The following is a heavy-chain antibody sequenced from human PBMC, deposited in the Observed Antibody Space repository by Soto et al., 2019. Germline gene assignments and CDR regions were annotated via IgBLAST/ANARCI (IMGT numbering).Heavy chain of an antibody. CDR1: GFTFSDYY. CDR2: IYSGGST. D-gene: IGHD6-13*01. CDR3: ARVAGPYSSSWYGPYYFDY. J-gene: IGHJ4*02. V-gene: IGHV3-53*01. Sequence: GGSLRLSCAASGFTFSDYYMSWVRQAPGKGLEWVSVIYSGGSTYYADSVKGRFTISRDNSKNTLYLQMNSLRAEDTAVYYCARVAGPYSSSWYGPYYFDYWGQGTLVTVSS.